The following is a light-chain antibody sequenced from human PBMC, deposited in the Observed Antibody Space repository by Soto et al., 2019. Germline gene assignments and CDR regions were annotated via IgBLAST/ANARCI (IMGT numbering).Light chain of an antibody. Sequence: EIVLTQSPGTLSLSPGERATLSCRASQSLTNNYLSWYQQKPGPAPRLLIYAASSRATGIPDRCSGSGSETEYTITIISLEPEDFAVYYCQQYGSSLPVTFGGGTNVEIK. V-gene: IGKV3-20*01. CDR2: AAS. CDR1: QSLTNNY. J-gene: IGKJ4*01. CDR3: QQYGSSLPVT.